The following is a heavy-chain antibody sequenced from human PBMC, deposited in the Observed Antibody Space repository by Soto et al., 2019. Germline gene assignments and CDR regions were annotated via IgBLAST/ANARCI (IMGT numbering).Heavy chain of an antibody. Sequence: SETLSLTCTFSGGSFSSYYWSWIRQAPGKGLEWIGYIYYTGSTNYNPSLKSRFTILVDTSKNQFSLKLRSVTAADAAVYYCARTPYSFGLYFFDYWAQGTLVTVSS. J-gene: IGHJ4*02. D-gene: IGHD5-18*01. CDR2: IYYTGST. V-gene: IGHV4-59*12. CDR3: ARTPYSFGLYFFDY. CDR1: GGSFSSYY.